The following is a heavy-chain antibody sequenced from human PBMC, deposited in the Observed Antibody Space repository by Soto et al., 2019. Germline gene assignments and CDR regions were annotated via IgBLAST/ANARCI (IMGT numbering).Heavy chain of an antibody. V-gene: IGHV3-30-3*01. CDR2: ISYDGSNK. Sequence: QVQLVESGGGVVQPGRSLRLSCAASGFTFSSYAMHWVRQAPGKGLEWVAVISYDGSNKYYADSVKGRFTISRDNSKNTLYLQMNSLRAEDTAVYYCARGYQGIAAERVPGYWCQGTLVTVSS. CDR3: ARGYQGIAAERVPGY. J-gene: IGHJ4*02. D-gene: IGHD6-13*01. CDR1: GFTFSSYA.